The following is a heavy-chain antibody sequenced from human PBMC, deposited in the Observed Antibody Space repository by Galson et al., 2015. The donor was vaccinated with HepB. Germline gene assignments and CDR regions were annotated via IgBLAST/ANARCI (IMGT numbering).Heavy chain of an antibody. V-gene: IGHV1-69*04. CDR2: IIPILGIA. CDR3: ARDRSKGVGSGWYSPFDY. J-gene: IGHJ4*02. Sequence: SVKVSCKASGGTFSSYTISWVRQAPGQRLEWMGRIIPILGIANYAQKFQGRVTITADKSTSTAYMELSSLRSEDTAVYYCARDRSKGVGSGWYSPFDYWGQGTLVTVSS. CDR1: GGTFSSYT. D-gene: IGHD6-19*01.